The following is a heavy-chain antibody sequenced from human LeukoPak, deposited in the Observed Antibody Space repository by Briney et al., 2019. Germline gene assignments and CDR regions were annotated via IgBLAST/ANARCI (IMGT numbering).Heavy chain of an antibody. CDR1: GYIFSDYW. CDR3: ARVGAPGGLRPYHYYY. V-gene: IGHV1-2*02. Sequence: GASVKVSCKASGYIFSDYWIHWVRQVPGRGLECLGWIDPASGITNQPQKFQGRITVTRDTSASTVYMDLTGLTTDDTALYYCARVGAPGGLRPYHYYYWGQGTLVTVSS. D-gene: IGHD3-16*01. J-gene: IGHJ4*02. CDR2: IDPASGIT.